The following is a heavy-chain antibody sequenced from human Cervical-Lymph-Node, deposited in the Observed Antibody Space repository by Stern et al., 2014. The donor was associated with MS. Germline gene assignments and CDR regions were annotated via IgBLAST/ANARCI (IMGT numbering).Heavy chain of an antibody. V-gene: IGHV3-30*03. CDR1: GFIFNYYG. CDR2: ISNDGSSR. Sequence: VQLLESGGGVVQPGRSLRLSCAASGFIFNYYGMHWVRQAPGKGLQWVAVISNDGSSRDYADSVKGRFTISRDNSKNTLFLQMNSLRVEDTGVYYCASRYDYGDYIYWGQGTLVTVSS. D-gene: IGHD4-17*01. J-gene: IGHJ4*02. CDR3: ASRYDYGDYIY.